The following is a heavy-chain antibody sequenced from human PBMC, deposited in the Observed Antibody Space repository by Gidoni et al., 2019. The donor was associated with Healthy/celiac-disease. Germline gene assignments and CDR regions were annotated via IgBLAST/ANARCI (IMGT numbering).Heavy chain of an antibody. J-gene: IGHJ2*01. V-gene: IGHV3-33*01. CDR3: ARGGGRDGYNLFWYFDL. Sequence: QVQLLESGGGVVQPGRSLRLSCAASGFTFSSYGMHWVRQAPGKGLEWVAVIWYDGSNKYYADSVKGRFTISRDNSKNTLYLQMNSLRAEDTAVYYCARGGGRDGYNLFWYFDLWGRGTLVTVSS. D-gene: IGHD5-12*01. CDR2: IWYDGSNK. CDR1: GFTFSSYG.